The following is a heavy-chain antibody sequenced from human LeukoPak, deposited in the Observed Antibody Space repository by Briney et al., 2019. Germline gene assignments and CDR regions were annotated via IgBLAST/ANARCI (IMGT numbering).Heavy chain of an antibody. D-gene: IGHD3-9*01. V-gene: IGHV3-23*01. Sequence: GGSLRLSCAASGFTFSSYGMHWVRQAPGKGLEWVSAISGSGGSTYYADSVKGRFTISRDNSKNTLYLQMNSLRAEDTAVYYCAKDPDYDILTGYYDYWGQGTLVTVSS. CDR2: ISGSGGST. CDR1: GFTFSSYG. J-gene: IGHJ4*02. CDR3: AKDPDYDILTGYYDY.